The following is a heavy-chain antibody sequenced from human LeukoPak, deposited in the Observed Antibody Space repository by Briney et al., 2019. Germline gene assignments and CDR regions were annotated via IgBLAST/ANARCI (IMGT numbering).Heavy chain of an antibody. J-gene: IGHJ6*02. CDR2: INSSGTTI. Sequence: GGSLRLSCAASGFTVSSNYMSWVRQAPGKGLTWISYINSSGTTIYQRDSVKGRFTISRDNGKNSLYLQMNSLRAEDTAVYYRARDRNFGVFTKKGLDVWGQGTTVTVSS. V-gene: IGHV3-48*01. D-gene: IGHD3-3*01. CDR1: GFTVSSNY. CDR3: ARDRNFGVFTKKGLDV.